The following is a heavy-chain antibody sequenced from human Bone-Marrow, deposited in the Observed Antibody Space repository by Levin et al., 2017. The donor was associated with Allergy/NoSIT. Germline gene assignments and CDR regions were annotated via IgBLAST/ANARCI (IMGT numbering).Heavy chain of an antibody. CDR3: GRDRNPATCGSTSCYAGKGCLDY. CDR2: ISSSGGST. Sequence: AGGSLRLSCAASGFTFYNYVMNWVRQSPGKGLEWVSGISSSGGSTYYADSVKGRFTISRDNSKNTLYLQMDSLRAEDTAVYYCGRDRNPATCGSTSCYAGKGCLDYWGQGTLVTVSS. CDR1: GFTFYNYV. V-gene: IGHV3-23*01. D-gene: IGHD2-2*01. J-gene: IGHJ4*02.